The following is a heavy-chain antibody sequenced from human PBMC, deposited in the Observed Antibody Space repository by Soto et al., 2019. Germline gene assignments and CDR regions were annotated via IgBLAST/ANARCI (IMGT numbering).Heavy chain of an antibody. V-gene: IGHV1-69*01. J-gene: IGHJ4*02. CDR2: IIPIFGTA. CDR3: AREGASGAHIGY. Sequence: QVQLVQSGAEVKKPGSSVKVSCKASGGTFSRYAISWVRQAPGQGLEWMGGIIPIFGTANYAQKFQGRVTITADETTSTAYMELSSLRSEDTAVYYCAREGASGAHIGYWGQGTLVTVSS. D-gene: IGHD2-15*01. CDR1: GGTFSRYA.